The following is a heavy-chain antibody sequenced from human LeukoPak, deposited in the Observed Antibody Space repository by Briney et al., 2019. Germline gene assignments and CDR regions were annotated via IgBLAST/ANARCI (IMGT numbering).Heavy chain of an antibody. CDR1: GFIFSSYS. CDR3: ARAGYSSRWGFDY. V-gene: IGHV3-21*01. J-gene: IGHJ4*02. Sequence: GGSLRLSCAASGFIFSSYSMNWVRQAPGKGLEWVSFISSDSSFIHYEDSMKGRFTISRDNAKTSLFLQMNSLRVEDTAVYYCARAGYSSRWGFDYWGQGTLVTVSS. D-gene: IGHD6-13*01. CDR2: ISSDSSFI.